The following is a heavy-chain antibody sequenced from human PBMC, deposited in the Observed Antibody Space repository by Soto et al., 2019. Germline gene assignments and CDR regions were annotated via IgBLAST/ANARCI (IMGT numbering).Heavy chain of an antibody. Sequence: EVQLLESGGGLVQPGGSLRLSCVVSGFMFRDYAMDWVRQAPGKGLEWVSGTTATGGSTFYADSVKGRFTISRDNSINTLYPQMNNLRDDYSAVYSCAKRSFITGAAFDMWGQGTMVTVSS. V-gene: IGHV3-23*01. D-gene: IGHD6-13*01. J-gene: IGHJ3*02. CDR1: GFMFRDYA. CDR2: TTATGGST. CDR3: AKRSFITGAAFDM.